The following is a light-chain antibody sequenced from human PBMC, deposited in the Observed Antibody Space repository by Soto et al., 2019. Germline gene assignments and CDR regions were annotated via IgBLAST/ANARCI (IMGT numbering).Light chain of an antibody. J-gene: IGKJ3*01. CDR2: GAS. CDR1: QRVHSAY. CDR3: QQYDNWGT. V-gene: IGKV3-20*01. Sequence: EIVLTQSPGTLTLSPGERATLSCRASQRVHSAYLAWYQQKPGQAPRLLMYGASNRATGTPDRFSGSGSETDYTLTISRLEPEDLALYYCQQYDNWGTIGHGTKVDMK.